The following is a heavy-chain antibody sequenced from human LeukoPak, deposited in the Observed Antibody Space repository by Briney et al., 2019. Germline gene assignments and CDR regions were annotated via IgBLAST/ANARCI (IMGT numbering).Heavy chain of an antibody. Sequence: PSETLSLSPAVSGGSIRGYYWSWIWEPPGKGLEWIWFISYSGTTHYSPAHKSRVTMSVDTSNNQFSLKLTSVTAADTAVYYCARHLLSAPHYFDYWGQGTLVTVTS. CDR1: GGSIRGYY. V-gene: IGHV4-59*01. CDR2: ISYSGTT. J-gene: IGHJ4*02. CDR3: ARHLLSAPHYFDY. D-gene: IGHD2-15*01.